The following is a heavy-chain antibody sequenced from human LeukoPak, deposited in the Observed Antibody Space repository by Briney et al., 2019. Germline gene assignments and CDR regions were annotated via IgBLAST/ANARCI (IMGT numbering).Heavy chain of an antibody. V-gene: IGHV3-9*01. CDR2: ISWNSGSV. CDR3: AKGYYYHSSGYYYVDYYYGMDV. Sequence: GGSLRLSCAASGFMFSSNWMSWVRLAPGKGLEWVSGISWNSGSVGYADSVKGRFTISRDNAKNSLYLQMNSLRAEDTALYYCAKGYYYHSSGYYYVDYYYGMDVWGQGTTVTVSS. D-gene: IGHD3-22*01. J-gene: IGHJ6*02. CDR1: GFMFSSNW.